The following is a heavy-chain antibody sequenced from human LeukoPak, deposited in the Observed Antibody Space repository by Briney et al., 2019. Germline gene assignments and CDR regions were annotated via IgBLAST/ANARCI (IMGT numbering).Heavy chain of an antibody. CDR3: ARGEPIAVAQLDY. D-gene: IGHD6-19*01. Sequence: SETLSLTCTVSGGSISSGPYYWSWIRQPAGKGLEWIGRIYSSGRTNYNPSLKSRVTISLDTSKNQISLKVSSVTAADTAVYYCARGEPIAVAQLDYWGQGTLVTVSS. CDR2: IYSSGRT. J-gene: IGHJ4*02. V-gene: IGHV4-61*02. CDR1: GGSISSGPYY.